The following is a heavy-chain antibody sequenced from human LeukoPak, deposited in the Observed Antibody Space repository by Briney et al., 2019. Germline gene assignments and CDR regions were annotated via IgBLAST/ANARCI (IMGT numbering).Heavy chain of an antibody. CDR3: ARLLWFGELSPGH. CDR2: ISVYNGDT. Sequence: ASVKVSCKASGYNFRAYDITWVRQAPGQGLEWMEWISVYNGDTKYAQNIQGRVTMTTDTSTSTAYMELRSLRSDDTAVYYCARLLWFGELSPGHWGQGTLVTVSS. J-gene: IGHJ4*02. V-gene: IGHV1-18*01. D-gene: IGHD3-10*01. CDR1: GYNFRAYD.